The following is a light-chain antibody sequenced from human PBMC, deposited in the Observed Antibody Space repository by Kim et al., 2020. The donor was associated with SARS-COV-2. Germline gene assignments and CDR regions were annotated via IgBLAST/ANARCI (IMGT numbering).Light chain of an antibody. CDR3: SSYAGSDYYV. CDR1: SSDVGFYRD. V-gene: IGLV2-8*01. Sequence: QSALTQPPSASGSPGQSVTISCTGTSSDVGFYRDVSWYQQYPGKAPKLMIYEVNKRPSGVPDRFSGSKSGNTASLTVSWLQAEDEADYYCSSYAGSDYYVFGAGTKVTVL. CDR2: EVN. J-gene: IGLJ1*01.